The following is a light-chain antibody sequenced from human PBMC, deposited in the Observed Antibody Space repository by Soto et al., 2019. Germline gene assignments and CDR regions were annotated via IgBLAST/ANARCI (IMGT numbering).Light chain of an antibody. Sequence: AIRMTQSPSSFSASTGDRVTITCRSSQGISSYLAWYQQKPGKAPKLLIYAASTLQSGVPSRFSGSGSGTDFTLTISCLQSEDFATYYCQQYYSDPPFTFGQGTRLEIK. CDR3: QQYYSDPPFT. J-gene: IGKJ5*01. CDR1: QGISSY. CDR2: AAS. V-gene: IGKV1-8*01.